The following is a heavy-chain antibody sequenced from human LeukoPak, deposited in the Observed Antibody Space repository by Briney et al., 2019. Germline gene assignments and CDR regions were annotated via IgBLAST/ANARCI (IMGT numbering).Heavy chain of an antibody. CDR1: GFNLRSYS. CDR3: ARNGAPGYCSGGSCHYYYYYMDV. J-gene: IGHJ6*03. Sequence: GGSLRLSCAASGFNLRSYSMTWVRQAPGKGLEWVASIIASSRSVFYTDSVKGRFTISRDNSKNTLYLQMNSLRAEDTAVYYCARNGAPGYCSGGSCHYYYYYMDVWGKGTTVTVSS. V-gene: IGHV3-21*01. D-gene: IGHD2-15*01. CDR2: IIASSRSV.